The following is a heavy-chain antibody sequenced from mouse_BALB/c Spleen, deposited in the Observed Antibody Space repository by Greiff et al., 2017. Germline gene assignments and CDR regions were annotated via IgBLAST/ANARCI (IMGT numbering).Heavy chain of an antibody. Sequence: EVKLMESGGGLVQPGGSLRLSCATSGFTFTDYYMSWVRQPPGKALEWLGFIRNKANGYTTEYSASVKGRFTISRDNSQSILYLQMNTLRAEDSATDYCARDSDYDYDVFAYWGQGTLVTVSA. CDR3: ARDSDYDYDVFAY. J-gene: IGHJ3*01. CDR2: IRNKANGYTT. V-gene: IGHV7-3*02. D-gene: IGHD2-4*01. CDR1: GFTFTDYY.